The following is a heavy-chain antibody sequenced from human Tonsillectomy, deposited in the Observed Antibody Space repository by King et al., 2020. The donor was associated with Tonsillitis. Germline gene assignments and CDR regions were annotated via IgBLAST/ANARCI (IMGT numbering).Heavy chain of an antibody. D-gene: IGHD6-13*01. CDR2: VYYSGYT. Sequence: HVQLQESGPGLVQPSQTLSLTCTVSGGSISSGGYYWSWIRQHPGKGLEWIGYVYYSGYTYYNPSLKSRVTISVDTSKNQFFLRLSSVTAADTAVYYCTRTGIREQHLSYFDYWGQGTLVTVSS. CDR1: GGSISSGGYY. CDR3: TRTGIREQHLSYFDY. V-gene: IGHV4-31*03. J-gene: IGHJ4*02.